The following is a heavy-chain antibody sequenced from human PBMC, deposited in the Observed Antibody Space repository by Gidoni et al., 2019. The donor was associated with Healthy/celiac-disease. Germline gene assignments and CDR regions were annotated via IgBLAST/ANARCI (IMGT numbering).Heavy chain of an antibody. D-gene: IGHD4-17*01. CDR1: GFPLSSSA. CDR2: ISGSGGST. CDR3: ATPAYSTVVTPSGFFDY. J-gene: IGHJ4*02. V-gene: IGHV3-23*01. Sequence: EVKLFVSGGGLVQPGGSLRLYCAASGFPLSSSAMSWVRQAPGKGLEWVTAISGSGGSTYYADSVKGLFTISRDNSKNTLYLQMNSLRAEDTAVYYCATPAYSTVVTPSGFFDYWGQGTLVTVSS.